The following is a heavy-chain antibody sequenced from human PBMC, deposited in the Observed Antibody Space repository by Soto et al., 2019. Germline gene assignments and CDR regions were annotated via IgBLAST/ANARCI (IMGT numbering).Heavy chain of an antibody. Sequence: GGSLRLSCAASGFTFRSYWMHWVRQTPGKGPVWVSCINRDGSITNYVDSVKGRLTISRDNAKNMLYLQVNSLTAEDTAIYYCARDVDSHFDYWGHGILVTVSS. J-gene: IGHJ4*01. V-gene: IGHV3-74*01. D-gene: IGHD5-12*01. CDR1: GFTFRSYW. CDR3: ARDVDSHFDY. CDR2: INRDGSIT.